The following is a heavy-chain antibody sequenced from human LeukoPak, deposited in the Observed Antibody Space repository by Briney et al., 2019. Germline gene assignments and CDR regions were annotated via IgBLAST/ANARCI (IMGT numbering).Heavy chain of an antibody. CDR3: VKEGAAMVMGFDY. CDR2: ISSNGGST. V-gene: IGHV3-64D*06. Sequence: GGSLRLSCSASGFTFSSYAMHWVRQAPGKGLEYVSAISSNGGSTYYADSVKGRFTISRDDSKNTLYLQMSSLRAEDMAVYYCVKEGAAMVMGFDYWGQGTLVTVSS. D-gene: IGHD5-18*01. CDR1: GFTFSSYA. J-gene: IGHJ4*02.